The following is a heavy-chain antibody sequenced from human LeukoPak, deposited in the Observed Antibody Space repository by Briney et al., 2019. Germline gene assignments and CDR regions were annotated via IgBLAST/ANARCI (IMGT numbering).Heavy chain of an antibody. V-gene: IGHV1-46*01. D-gene: IGHD3-16*01. Sequence: GGSLRLSCAASGFTFSDYCMHWVRQAPGQGLEWMGIINPSGGSTSYAQKFQGRVTMTRDTSTSTVYMELSSLRSEDTAVYYCARGGLPPYLTDFDYWGQGTLVTVSS. CDR1: GFTFSDYC. J-gene: IGHJ4*02. CDR2: INPSGGST. CDR3: ARGGLPPYLTDFDY.